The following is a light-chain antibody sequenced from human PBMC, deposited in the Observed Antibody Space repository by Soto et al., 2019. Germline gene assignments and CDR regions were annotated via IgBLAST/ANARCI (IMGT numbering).Light chain of an antibody. J-gene: IGKJ4*01. CDR1: ESVSRN. CDR3: QQYNSWPLT. Sequence: EIVMTQSPATLSVSPGERATLSCRASESVSRNLAWYQQKPGQAPRLLIYDASARATGIPVRFSGSASGTEFTLTVSSLQSEDFAVYYCQQYNSWPLTFGGGTKVEIK. CDR2: DAS. V-gene: IGKV3-15*01.